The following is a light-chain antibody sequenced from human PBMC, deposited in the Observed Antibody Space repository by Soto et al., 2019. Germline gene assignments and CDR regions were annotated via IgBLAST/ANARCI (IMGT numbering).Light chain of an antibody. J-gene: IGLJ1*01. V-gene: IGLV1-44*01. Sequence: QSVLAQPPSASGTPGQRVTISCSGDRSNVGSCAVTWFQQLPGSAPKVLIHSSSRRPSGVPDRFSGSKSGTSASLTISGLRSENEADYYCAAWDDSPNGFVFGTGTKATVL. CDR3: AAWDDSPNGFV. CDR1: RSNVGSCA. CDR2: SSS.